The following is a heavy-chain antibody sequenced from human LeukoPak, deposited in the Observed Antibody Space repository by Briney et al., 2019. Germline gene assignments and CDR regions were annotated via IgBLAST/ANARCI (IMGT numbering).Heavy chain of an antibody. CDR2: ISYIGST. D-gene: IGHD4-17*01. J-gene: IGHJ3*02. CDR1: ADSFSSHY. Sequence: SETLSLTCAVSADSFSSHYWTWIRQPPGKGLEWIGYISYIGSTNYNPSLKSRVTISIDTSKNQFSLKLTSVTAADTAVYYCARNLVTVTKGFDIWGQGTMVSVSS. V-gene: IGHV4-59*11. CDR3: ARNLVTVTKGFDI.